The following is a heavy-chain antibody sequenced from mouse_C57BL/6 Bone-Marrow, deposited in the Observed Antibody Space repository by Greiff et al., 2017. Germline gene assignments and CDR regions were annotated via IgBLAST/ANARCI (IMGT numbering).Heavy chain of an antibody. CDR2: IYPGSGST. V-gene: IGHV1-55*01. D-gene: IGHD2-5*01. CDR3: ARSRSNYLYAMDY. J-gene: IGHJ4*01. Sequence: HVQLQQSGAELVKPGASVKMSCKASGYTFTSYWITWVKQRPGQGLEWIGDIYPGSGSTNYNEKFKSKATLTVDTSTSTAYMQLSMLTSEDSAVDTCARSRSNYLYAMDYWGQGTSVTVSS. CDR1: GYTFTSYW.